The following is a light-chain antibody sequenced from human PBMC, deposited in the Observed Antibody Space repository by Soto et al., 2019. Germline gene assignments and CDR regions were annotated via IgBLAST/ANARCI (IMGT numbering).Light chain of an antibody. CDR3: CSYAGSNTLI. Sequence: QSALTQPRSVSGSPGQSVTISCTGTSTDVGGYTHVSWYQQYPGKAPKAMIYDVTKRPSGVSDRFSGSKSGNTASLTISGLQTEDEAYYYCCSYAGSNTLIFGGGTKLTVL. CDR2: DVT. CDR1: STDVGGYTH. J-gene: IGLJ2*01. V-gene: IGLV2-11*01.